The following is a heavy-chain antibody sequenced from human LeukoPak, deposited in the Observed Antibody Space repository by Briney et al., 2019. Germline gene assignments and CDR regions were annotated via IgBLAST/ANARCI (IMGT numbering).Heavy chain of an antibody. CDR1: GGSISSYY. CDR2: IYYSGST. Sequence: SETLSLTCTVSGGSISSYYWSWIRQPPAKGLEWIGYIYYSGSTNYNPSLKSRVTISVDTSKNQFSLKLSSVTAADTAVYYCARGGSGWHLRFGYWGQGTLVTVSS. J-gene: IGHJ4*02. V-gene: IGHV4-59*08. D-gene: IGHD6-19*01. CDR3: ARGGSGWHLRFGY.